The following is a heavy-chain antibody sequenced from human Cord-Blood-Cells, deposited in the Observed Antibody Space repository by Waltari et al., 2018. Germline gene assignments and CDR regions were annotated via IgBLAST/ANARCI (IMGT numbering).Heavy chain of an antibody. CDR2: ISGRGGGT. J-gene: IGHJ3*02. CDR3: AKSSPSSDAFDI. D-gene: IGHD6-6*01. Sequence: EVQLLESGGGLVQPGGSLRLSCAASGFTFSSYAMSWVRQAPGKGLEGVSAISGRGGGTYYAASVKGRFTISRDNSKNTLYLQMNSLRAEDTAVYYCAKSSPSSDAFDIWGQGTMVTVSS. CDR1: GFTFSSYA. V-gene: IGHV3-23*01.